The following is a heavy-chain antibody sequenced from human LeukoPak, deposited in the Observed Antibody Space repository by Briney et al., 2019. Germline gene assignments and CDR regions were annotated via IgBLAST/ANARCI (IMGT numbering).Heavy chain of an antibody. D-gene: IGHD5-18*01. Sequence: SETLSLTCTVSGGSISSYYWSWIRQPPGKGLEWIGYIYYSGSTYYNPSLKSRVTISVDTSKNQFSLKLSSVTAADTAVYYCARGRYSGYSYGYVQYFDYWGQGTLVTVSS. CDR1: GGSISSYY. CDR2: IYYSGST. CDR3: ARGRYSGYSYGYVQYFDY. J-gene: IGHJ4*02. V-gene: IGHV4-59*08.